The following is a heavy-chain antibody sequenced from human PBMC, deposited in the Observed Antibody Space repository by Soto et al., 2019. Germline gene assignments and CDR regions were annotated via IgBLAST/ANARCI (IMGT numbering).Heavy chain of an antibody. CDR2: ISGSGGST. D-gene: IGHD2-15*01. CDR1: GFTFSSYA. CDR3: ASEDIVVVVAATSGY. Sequence: EVQLLESGGGLVQPGGSLRLSCAASGFTFSSYAMSWVRQAPGKGLGWVSAISGSGGSTYYADSVKGRFTISRDNSKNTLYLQMNSLRAEDTAVYYCASEDIVVVVAATSGYWGQGTLVTVSS. J-gene: IGHJ4*02. V-gene: IGHV3-23*01.